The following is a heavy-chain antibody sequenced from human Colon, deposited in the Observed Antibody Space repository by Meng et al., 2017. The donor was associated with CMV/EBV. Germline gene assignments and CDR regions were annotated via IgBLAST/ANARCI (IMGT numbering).Heavy chain of an antibody. J-gene: IGHJ4*01. Sequence: QVQLQQSGPXLVKPXXXLSLTCAISGDSVSTNSAAWNWNRQSPSGGLEWLGRTYYKSKWYNDYAESVKSRITINPDTSKNQFSLQLNSVTPEDTAVYCCARDPAAFDFWGHGIMVTVSS. D-gene: IGHD6-25*01. CDR2: TYYKSKWYN. CDR3: ARDPAAFDF. CDR1: GDSVSTNSAA. V-gene: IGHV6-1*01.